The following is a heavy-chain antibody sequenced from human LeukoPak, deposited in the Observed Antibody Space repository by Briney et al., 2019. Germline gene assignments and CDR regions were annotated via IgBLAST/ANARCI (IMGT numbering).Heavy chain of an antibody. CDR2: IYSGGST. CDR1: GFTVSSNY. CDR3: ARARTYSGSYRNWFDP. Sequence: GGSLRLSCAASGFTVSSNYMSWVRQAPGKGLEWVSVIYSGGSTYYADSVKGRFTISRDNSKNTLYLQMNSLRAEDTDVYYCARARTYSGSYRNWFDPWGQGTLVTVSS. V-gene: IGHV3-66*01. J-gene: IGHJ5*02. D-gene: IGHD1-26*01.